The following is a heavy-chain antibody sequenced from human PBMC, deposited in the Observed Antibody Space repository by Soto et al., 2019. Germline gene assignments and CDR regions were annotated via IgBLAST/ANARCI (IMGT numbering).Heavy chain of an antibody. CDR1: GFTFSDYY. J-gene: IGHJ5*02. D-gene: IGHD6-25*01. CDR3: ERGGSGWTRGGWLGP. V-gene: IGHV3-11*01. Sequence: QMQLVQSGGGLVKPGGSLTLSCKASGFTFSDYYMIWVRQTPGKGLEWLSYISDSGSTIYYAYSVRARFTIFRENAVNSVYLKLDGLTDGDTAFYYCERGGSGWTRGGWLGPWGQGSLVTVSS. CDR2: ISDSGSTI.